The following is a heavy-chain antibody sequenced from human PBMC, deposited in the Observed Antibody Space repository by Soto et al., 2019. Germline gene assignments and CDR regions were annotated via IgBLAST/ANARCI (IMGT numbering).Heavy chain of an antibody. Sequence: QITLKESGPSPVKPTQTLTVTFTFSGFSLRNSGVGVARIRQPPGKALEWLALIYGDNDKRYSPSLKTRLTITKDTSKNQVVLTMTNMDPVDTATYYCAHCTLHDYGDYDPGTSHVFDSWGQGTLVTVSS. D-gene: IGHD4-17*01. CDR1: GFSLRNSGVG. J-gene: IGHJ4*02. V-gene: IGHV2-5*02. CDR3: AHCTLHDYGDYDPGTSHVFDS. CDR2: IYGDNDK.